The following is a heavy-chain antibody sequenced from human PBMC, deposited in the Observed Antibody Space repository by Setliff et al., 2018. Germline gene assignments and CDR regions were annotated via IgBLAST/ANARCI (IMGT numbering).Heavy chain of an antibody. CDR2: IYTSWST. V-gene: IGHV4-61*09. J-gene: IGHJ6*04. CDR1: DDSISSRTYY. D-gene: IGHD2-2*02. Sequence: SETLSLTCTVSDDSISSRTYYWSWIRQPAGKGLEWIGHIYTSWSTVYNPSLQSRVTISVDTSKNQFSLSLSSVTAAGTAVYYCARVSGFLYVDVWGKGTTVTVSS. CDR3: ARVSGFLYVDV.